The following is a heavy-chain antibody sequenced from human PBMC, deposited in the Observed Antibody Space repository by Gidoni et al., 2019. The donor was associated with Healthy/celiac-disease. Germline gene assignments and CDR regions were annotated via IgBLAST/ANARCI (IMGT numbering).Heavy chain of an antibody. Sequence: QVQLPQWGAGLLKPSETLSLTCAVSGGSFSGYYWSWIRQRPGKGLEWIGEINHSGSNNYNPSLKSRVTISVDTSKNQFSLKLSSVTAADTAVYYCAYSHYDYGDDCLVYWGQGTLVTVSS. D-gene: IGHD4-17*01. CDR3: AYSHYDYGDDCLVY. CDR1: GGSFSGYY. V-gene: IGHV4-34*01. CDR2: INHSGSN. J-gene: IGHJ4*02.